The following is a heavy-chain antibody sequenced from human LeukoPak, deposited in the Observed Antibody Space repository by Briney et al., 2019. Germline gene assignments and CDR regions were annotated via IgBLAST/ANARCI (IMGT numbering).Heavy chain of an antibody. V-gene: IGHV4-59*01. CDR1: GGSISSYY. D-gene: IGHD5-18*01. CDR2: IYYSGST. J-gene: IGHJ4*02. CDR3: AVGAAMVTYYFDY. Sequence: NSSETLSLTCTVSGGSISSYYWSWIRQPPGKGLEWIGYIYYSGSTNYNPSLKSRVTISVDTSKNQFSLKLSSVTAADTAVYYCAVGAAMVTYYFDYWGQGTLVTVSS.